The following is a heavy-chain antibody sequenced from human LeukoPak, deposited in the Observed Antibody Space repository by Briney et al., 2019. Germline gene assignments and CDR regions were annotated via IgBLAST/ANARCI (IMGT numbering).Heavy chain of an antibody. J-gene: IGHJ4*02. V-gene: IGHV3-7*01. Sequence: GGSLRLSCAASGFTFSSYWMSWVRQAPGKGLEWVANIKQDGSEKYYVDSVKGRFTISRDNAKNSLYLQMNSLRAEDTAVYYCARGSVLSYVWGSYRGPFDYWGQGTLVTVSS. D-gene: IGHD3-16*02. CDR2: IKQDGSEK. CDR1: GFTFSSYW. CDR3: ARGSVLSYVWGSYRGPFDY.